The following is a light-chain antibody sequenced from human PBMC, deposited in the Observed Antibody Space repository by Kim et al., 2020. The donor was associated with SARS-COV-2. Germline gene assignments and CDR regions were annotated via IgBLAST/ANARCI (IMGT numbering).Light chain of an antibody. CDR2: AAS. V-gene: IGKV3-11*01. J-gene: IGKJ2*01. CDR1: QSVGNY. Sequence: SLSPGERATLSCKASQSVGNYLAWYQQKPGQAPRLLIYAASNRATGIPARFSGSRSGTDFTLTISSLEPEDFVLYYCHQRRDWPNTFGQGTKLEI. CDR3: HQRRDWPNT.